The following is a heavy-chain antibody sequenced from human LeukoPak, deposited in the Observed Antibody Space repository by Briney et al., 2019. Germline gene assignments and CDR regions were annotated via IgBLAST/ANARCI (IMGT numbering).Heavy chain of an antibody. CDR2: INPDTGGS. CDR1: GYTFTDYY. D-gene: IGHD6-13*01. V-gene: IGHV1-2*02. Sequence: ASVKVSCKTSGYTFTDYYLHWVRQAPGQGLEWMGWINPDTGGSFSAQKFQGRVTMTRDMSINTAYMELNRLSFDDTAVYYRSREYQQLVHNWFDPWGQGTLVTVSS. J-gene: IGHJ5*02. CDR3: SREYQQLVHNWFDP.